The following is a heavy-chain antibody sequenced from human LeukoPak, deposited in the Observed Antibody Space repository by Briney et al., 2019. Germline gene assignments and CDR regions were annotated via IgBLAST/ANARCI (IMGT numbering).Heavy chain of an antibody. CDR3: ARATTYDILTGFSDY. D-gene: IGHD3-9*01. V-gene: IGHV3-21*01. Sequence: GGSLRLSCAASGFPFRSYSMNRVRHAPGRGLECGSSISNRNTSIYYADSVKGRFTISRDNAKKSLYLQMNSPRAEDTAVYYCARATTYDILTGFSDYWGQGTLVTVSS. CDR2: ISNRNTSI. J-gene: IGHJ4*02. CDR1: GFPFRSYS.